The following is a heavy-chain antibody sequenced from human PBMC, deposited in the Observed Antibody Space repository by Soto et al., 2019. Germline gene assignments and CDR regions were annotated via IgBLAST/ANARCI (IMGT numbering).Heavy chain of an antibody. V-gene: IGHV4-59*01. CDR3: ARGTPSYYDFWSGYYYNWFDP. Sequence: SETLSLTCTVSGGSISSYYWSWIRQPPGKGLEWIGYIYYSGSTNYNPSLKSRVTISVDTSKNQFSLKLSSVTAADTAVYYCARGTPSYYDFWSGYYYNWFDPWGQGTLVTVSS. D-gene: IGHD3-3*01. CDR1: GGSISSYY. CDR2: IYYSGST. J-gene: IGHJ5*02.